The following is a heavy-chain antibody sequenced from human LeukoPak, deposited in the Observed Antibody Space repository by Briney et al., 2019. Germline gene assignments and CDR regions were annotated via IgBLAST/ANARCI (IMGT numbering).Heavy chain of an antibody. V-gene: IGHV3-53*01. D-gene: IGHD1-1*01. Sequence: PGGSLRLSCAASGFTVSSNYMSWGRQAPGKGLEWVSVIYSGGSTYYADSVKGRFTISRDNSKNTLYLQMNSLRAEDTAVYYCARDAPERRNAFDIWGQGTMVTVSS. CDR3: ARDAPERRNAFDI. J-gene: IGHJ3*02. CDR1: GFTVSSNY. CDR2: IYSGGST.